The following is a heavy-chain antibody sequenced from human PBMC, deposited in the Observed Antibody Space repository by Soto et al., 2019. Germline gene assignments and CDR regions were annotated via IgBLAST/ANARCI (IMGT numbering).Heavy chain of an antibody. Sequence: VHLVQSGAEVKKPGASVKVSCKTSGYTFTRYGISWVRQAREQGLEWMGWISGYDGRTNFAQKVQDRVTMTTDTSTSTVYMELRSLSSDDTALYYCAREGDVPYYYYGMDVWGQGTTVTVSS. CDR2: ISGYDGRT. J-gene: IGHJ6*02. V-gene: IGHV1-18*01. CDR3: AREGDVPYYYYGMDV. D-gene: IGHD2-21*02. CDR1: GYTFTRYG.